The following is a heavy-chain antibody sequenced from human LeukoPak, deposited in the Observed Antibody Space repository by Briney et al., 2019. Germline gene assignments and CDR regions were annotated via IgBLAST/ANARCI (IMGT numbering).Heavy chain of an antibody. CDR2: ISSGGSAI. V-gene: IGHV3-48*03. J-gene: IGHJ6*02. Sequence: GGSLRLSCAGSGFTFSSHDMNWVRQAPGKGLEWVSYISSGGSAIFYADSVQGRFTISRGNAQNSLYLQMNSLRAEDTAVYYCARDLVIPYYYGMDVWGQGTTVTVSS. CDR1: GFTFSSHD. CDR3: ARDLVIPYYYGMDV. D-gene: IGHD3-9*01.